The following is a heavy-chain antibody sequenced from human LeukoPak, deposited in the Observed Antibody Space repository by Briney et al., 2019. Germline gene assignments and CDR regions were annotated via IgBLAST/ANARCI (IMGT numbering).Heavy chain of an antibody. D-gene: IGHD3-9*01. CDR2: IYYSGST. CDR1: GGSISSYY. Sequence: SETLSLTCTVSGGSISSYYWSWIRQPPGKGLEWIGYIYYSGSTDYNPSLKSRVTISVDTSKNQFSLKLSSVTAADTAVYYCARVSEIPFDWLDYGVDVWGQGTTVTVSS. V-gene: IGHV4-59*01. CDR3: ARVSEIPFDWLDYGVDV. J-gene: IGHJ6*02.